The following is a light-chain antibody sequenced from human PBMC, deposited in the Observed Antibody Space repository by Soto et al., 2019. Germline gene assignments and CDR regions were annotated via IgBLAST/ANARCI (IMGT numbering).Light chain of an antibody. CDR1: QSISNF. CDR2: AAS. Sequence: DIQMTQSPSSLSASVGDRVTITCRASQSISNFLNWYQQKPGKAPKLLIYAASTLPSGVPSRFSVSGSGTDFTLTIRSLQPEDFGTYYCQQSYTTPFTFTFGGATTVEIK. V-gene: IGKV1-39*01. J-gene: IGKJ4*01. CDR3: QQSYTTPFTFT.